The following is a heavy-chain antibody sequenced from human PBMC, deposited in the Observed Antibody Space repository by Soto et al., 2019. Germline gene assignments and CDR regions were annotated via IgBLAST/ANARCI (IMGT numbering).Heavy chain of an antibody. D-gene: IGHD6-13*01. V-gene: IGHV1-18*01. CDR1: GYTFTSYG. Sequence: ASVKVSCKASGYTFTSYGISWVRQAPGQGLEWMGWISAYNGSTNYAQKLQGRVTMTTDTSTSTAYMELRSLRSDDTAVYYCARVIIAAAGQYYYYYYYMDVWGKGTTVTVSS. CDR2: ISAYNGST. J-gene: IGHJ6*03. CDR3: ARVIIAAAGQYYYYYYYMDV.